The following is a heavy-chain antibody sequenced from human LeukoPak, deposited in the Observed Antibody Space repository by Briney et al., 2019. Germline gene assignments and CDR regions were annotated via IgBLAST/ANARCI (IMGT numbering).Heavy chain of an antibody. CDR1: GFPFSSYW. CDR3: SRSQFDY. V-gene: IGHV3-74*03. J-gene: IGHJ4*02. Sequence: GGSLRLSCEPSGFPFSSYWMLWVRQAPGKGLVWVSRISGDGTIKTYANFVRGRFTISRDNTKNILYLQMNSLKVEDTAIYFCSRSQFDYWGQGVLVTVSS. CDR2: ISGDGTIK.